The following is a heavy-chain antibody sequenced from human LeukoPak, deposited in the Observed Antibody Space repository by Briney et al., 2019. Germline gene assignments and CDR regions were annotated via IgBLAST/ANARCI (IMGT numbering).Heavy chain of an antibody. V-gene: IGHV3-9*01. CDR1: GFTFDDYA. J-gene: IGHJ4*02. Sequence: PGRSLRLSCAASGFTFDDYAMHWVRQAPGKGLEWVSGISWNSGSIGYADSVKGRFTISRDNAKNSLYLQMNSLRAEDTALYYCAKDASSGSYSNINFDYWGQGTLVTVSS. CDR2: ISWNSGSI. CDR3: AKDASSGSYSNINFDY. D-gene: IGHD1-26*01.